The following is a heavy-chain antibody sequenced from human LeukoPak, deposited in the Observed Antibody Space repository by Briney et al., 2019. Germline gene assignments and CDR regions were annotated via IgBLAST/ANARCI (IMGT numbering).Heavy chain of an antibody. CDR3: ARGGDFWSGYSRGYYMDV. D-gene: IGHD3-3*01. V-gene: IGHV3-30*04. CDR1: GFPFSSYA. CDR2: ISYDGSNK. Sequence: GSLRLSCAASGFPFSSYAMHWVRQAPGKGLEWVAVISYDGSNKYYADSVKGRFTISRDNSKNTLYLQMNSLRAEDTAVYYCARGGDFWSGYSRGYYMDVWGKGTTGTVSS. J-gene: IGHJ6*03.